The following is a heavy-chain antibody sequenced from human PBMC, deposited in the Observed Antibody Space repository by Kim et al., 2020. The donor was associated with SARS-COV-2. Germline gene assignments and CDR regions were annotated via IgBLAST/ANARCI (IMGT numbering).Heavy chain of an antibody. D-gene: IGHD3-22*01. CDR2: ISAYNGNT. V-gene: IGHV1-18*01. CDR1: GYTFTSYG. J-gene: IGHJ4*02. Sequence: ASVKVSCKASGYTFTSYGISWVRQAPGQGLEWMGWISAYNGNTNYAQKLQGRVTMTTDTSTSTAYMELRSLRSDDTAVYYCARAQNPITMIVSPNFDYWGQGTLVTVSS. CDR3: ARAQNPITMIVSPNFDY.